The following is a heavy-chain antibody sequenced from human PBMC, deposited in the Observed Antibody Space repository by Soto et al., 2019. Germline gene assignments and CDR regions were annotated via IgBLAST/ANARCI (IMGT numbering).Heavy chain of an antibody. CDR1: GFTFSSYW. D-gene: IGHD6-13*01. CDR2: INSDGSST. J-gene: IGHJ4*02. CDR3: VRTRQEVAAATWEDY. V-gene: IGHV3-74*01. Sequence: PGGSLRLSCAASGFTFSSYWMHWVRQAPGKGLVWVSRINSDGSSTSYADSVKGRFTISRDNAKNTLYLQMNSLRAEDSSVYYCVRTRQEVAAATWEDYWGQGTLVTVS.